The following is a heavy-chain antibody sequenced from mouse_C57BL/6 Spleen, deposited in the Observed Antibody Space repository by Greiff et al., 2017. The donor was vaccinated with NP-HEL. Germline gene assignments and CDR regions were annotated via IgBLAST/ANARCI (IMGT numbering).Heavy chain of an antibody. J-gene: IGHJ4*01. Sequence: QVQLQQSGAELVKPGASVKISCKASGYAFSSYWMNWVKQRPGKGLEWIGQIYPGDGDTNYNGKFKGKATLTADKSSSTAYMQLSSLTSEDSAVYFCARSHYYGSSYYYAMDYWGQGTAVTVSS. V-gene: IGHV1-80*01. CDR1: GYAFSSYW. D-gene: IGHD1-1*01. CDR2: IYPGDGDT. CDR3: ARSHYYGSSYYYAMDY.